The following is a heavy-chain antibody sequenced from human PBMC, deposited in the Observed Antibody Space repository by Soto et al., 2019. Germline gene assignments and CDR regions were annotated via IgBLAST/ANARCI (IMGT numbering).Heavy chain of an antibody. CDR1: GFTYSPYS. J-gene: IGHJ4*02. Sequence: EVKLVESGGGSVQRGGSLRLSCVASGFTYSPYSMNWVRQPPGKGLEWVAYISGSGGSRYYAYSVSGRFTISRDNAKDSLFLQMNSLRDEDTAIYYCARGQGSSDYWGQGTLVTVSS. V-gene: IGHV3-48*02. CDR2: ISGSGGSR. CDR3: ARGQGSSDY. D-gene: IGHD1-26*01.